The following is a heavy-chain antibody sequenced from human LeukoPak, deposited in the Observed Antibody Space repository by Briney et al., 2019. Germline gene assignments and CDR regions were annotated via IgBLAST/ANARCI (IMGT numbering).Heavy chain of an antibody. CDR1: GFTFSSYE. D-gene: IGHD6-13*01. CDR2: ISSSGSTI. V-gene: IGHV3-48*03. CDR3: ARQQQLGYFDY. Sequence: GGSLRLSCAASGFTFSSYEMNWVRQAPGKGLEWVSYISSSGSTIYYADSVKGRFTISRDNAKNSLYLQMNGLRAEDTAVYYCARQQQLGYFDYWGQGTLVTVSS. J-gene: IGHJ4*02.